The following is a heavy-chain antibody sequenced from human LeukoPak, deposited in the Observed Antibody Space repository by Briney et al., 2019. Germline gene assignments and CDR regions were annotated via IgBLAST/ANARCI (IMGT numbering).Heavy chain of an antibody. Sequence: PSETLSLTCTVSGGSISSYYWSWIRQPPGKGLEWIGEINQSGSTNYNPSLKSRVTISVDTSKNQFSLRVSSVTAADTAVYYCARLYGSGSYYRHWGQGTLVTVSS. J-gene: IGHJ4*02. CDR1: GGSISSYY. D-gene: IGHD3-10*01. CDR3: ARLYGSGSYYRH. CDR2: INQSGST. V-gene: IGHV4-59*12.